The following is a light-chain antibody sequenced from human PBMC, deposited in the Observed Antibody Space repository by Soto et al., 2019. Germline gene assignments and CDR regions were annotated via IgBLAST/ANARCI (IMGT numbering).Light chain of an antibody. CDR1: QSVSNN. Sequence: EVVMTKSPATLSVSPGERVTLSCRASQSVSNNLVWYQQKPGQAPRLLMYGSSIRATGIPARFSGSGSGTEFTLTISSLQSEDFAVYYCQQHNNWPPITFGQGTLLEIK. V-gene: IGKV3-15*01. CDR3: QQHNNWPPIT. CDR2: GSS. J-gene: IGKJ5*01.